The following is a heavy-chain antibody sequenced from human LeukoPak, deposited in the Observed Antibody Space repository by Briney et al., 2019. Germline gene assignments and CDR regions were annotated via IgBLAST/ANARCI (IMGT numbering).Heavy chain of an antibody. V-gene: IGHV3-30*03. J-gene: IGHJ4*02. CDR2: ISYDGGNK. D-gene: IGHD2-15*01. CDR3: AIGWHYFDY. CDR1: GFTFSSYG. Sequence: GGSLRLSCAASGFTFSSYGMHWVRQAPGKGLEWVAVISYDGGNKYYADSVKGRFTISRDNSKNTLYLQLNSLRVEDTAVNYCAIGWHYFDYWGQGTLVTVSS.